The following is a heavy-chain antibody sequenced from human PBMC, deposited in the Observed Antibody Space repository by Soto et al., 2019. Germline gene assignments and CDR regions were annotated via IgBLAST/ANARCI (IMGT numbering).Heavy chain of an antibody. Sequence: GESLKISCKGSGYTFSTYWIAWVRQMPGKGLEWVGVIYPGDSDTRYSPSFRGQVTISADKSISHVYLQWSSLKASDTAMYYCARNRLRKYYYGMDVWGQGTTVTVSS. J-gene: IGHJ6*02. CDR1: GYTFSTYW. CDR2: IYPGDSDT. D-gene: IGHD3-10*01. V-gene: IGHV5-51*01. CDR3: ARNRLRKYYYGMDV.